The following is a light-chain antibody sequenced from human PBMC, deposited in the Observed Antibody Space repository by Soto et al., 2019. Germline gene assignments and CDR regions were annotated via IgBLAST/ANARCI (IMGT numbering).Light chain of an antibody. CDR1: GRDIGAYIF. CDR2: EVF. J-gene: IGLJ1*01. CDR3: ASFTTRTTYV. Sequence: QSVLTQPASVSGSPGQSITISCSGTGRDIGAYIFVSWYQQHPGKAPKLLLYEVFNRPSGVSNRFSGSKSGNTASPTISGLQAEDEAEYFCASFTTRTTYVFGTGTKVT. V-gene: IGLV2-14*03.